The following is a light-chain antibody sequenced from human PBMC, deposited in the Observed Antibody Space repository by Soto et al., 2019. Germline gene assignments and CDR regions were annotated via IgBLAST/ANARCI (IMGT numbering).Light chain of an antibody. V-gene: IGKV3-15*01. CDR3: EQYNSWPLT. CDR1: QSLNSY. CDR2: GAS. J-gene: IGKJ4*01. Sequence: ETVMTQSPATLSMSPGERATLSCRASQSLNSYLAWYQQKPGQAPRLLIYGASMRATGIPGRFSGSGSGTEFTLTISSLQSEDFAVYYCEQYNSWPLTFGGGTKVDIK.